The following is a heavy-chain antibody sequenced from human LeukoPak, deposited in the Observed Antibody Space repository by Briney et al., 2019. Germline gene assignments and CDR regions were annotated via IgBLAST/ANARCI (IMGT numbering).Heavy chain of an antibody. CDR3: ARGFSGSYIDY. D-gene: IGHD1-26*01. J-gene: IGHJ4*02. CDR2: IKQDGSEK. V-gene: IGHV3-7*01. Sequence: GGSLRLSCATSGFTFSSYSMNWVRQAPGKGLEWVANIKQDGSEKYYVDSVKGRFTISRDNSKNTLYLQMNSLRAEDTAVYYCARGFSGSYIDYWGQGTLVTVSS. CDR1: GFTFSSYS.